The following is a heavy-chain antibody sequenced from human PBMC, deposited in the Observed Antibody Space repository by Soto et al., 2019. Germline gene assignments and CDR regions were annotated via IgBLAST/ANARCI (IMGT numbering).Heavy chain of an antibody. Sequence: QVQLQESGPGLVKPSQTLSLTCTVSGGSISSGDYYWSWIRQPPGKGLEWIGYIYYSGSTYYNPSLKSRVTISVDTSKNQVSLRLTSVTAADTAVYYCARGGTRSWELLSYWGQGVLVTVSS. D-gene: IGHD1-26*01. CDR1: GGSISSGDYY. CDR3: ARGGTRSWELLSY. J-gene: IGHJ4*02. V-gene: IGHV4-30-4*01. CDR2: IYYSGST.